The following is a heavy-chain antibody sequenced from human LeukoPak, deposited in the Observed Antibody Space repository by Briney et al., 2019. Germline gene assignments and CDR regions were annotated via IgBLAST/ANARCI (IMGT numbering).Heavy chain of an antibody. J-gene: IGHJ4*02. CDR1: GFTFSSYA. Sequence: RGSLTLSCAASGFTFSSYAMSWVRQAPEKGLEWVSGISGGGGRTYYADSVKGRFTISRDNSKNKLYLQMNSLRAEDTAVYYCAKTPREVAATVRFDYWGQRALVTVSS. D-gene: IGHD2-15*01. CDR2: ISGGGGRT. CDR3: AKTPREVAATVRFDY. V-gene: IGHV3-23*01.